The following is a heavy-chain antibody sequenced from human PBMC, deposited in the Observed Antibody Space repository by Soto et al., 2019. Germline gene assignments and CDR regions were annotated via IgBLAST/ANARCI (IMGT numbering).Heavy chain of an antibody. Sequence: QLQLQESGPGLVKPSETLSLTCTVSGGSISSSSYYWGWIRQPPGKGLEWIGSIYYSGSTYYNPSIKAQVPIAVDTSKTQFSLKLGSVTASDTAVYYCAIRVLRFLDWDRNWFDPWGQGTLVTVSS. CDR1: GGSISSSSYY. J-gene: IGHJ5*02. CDR3: AIRVLRFLDWDRNWFDP. CDR2: IYYSGST. D-gene: IGHD3-3*01. V-gene: IGHV4-39*01.